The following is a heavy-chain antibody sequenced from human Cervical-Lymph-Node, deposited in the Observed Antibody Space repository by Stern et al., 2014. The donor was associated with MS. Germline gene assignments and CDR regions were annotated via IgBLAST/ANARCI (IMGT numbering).Heavy chain of an antibody. J-gene: IGHJ4*02. CDR1: GFSLSTSGLG. CDR3: AHRTAGPFDY. Sequence: QVTLKESGPALVKPTQTLTLTCTFSGFSLSTSGLGVGWIRQPPGEALEWLAYIYWEAQKRYSPSLKSRLTITKDTSKNQVVLTLTNVDPVDTATYYCAHRTAGPFDYWGQGTLVTVSS. V-gene: IGHV2-5*02. CDR2: IYWEAQK.